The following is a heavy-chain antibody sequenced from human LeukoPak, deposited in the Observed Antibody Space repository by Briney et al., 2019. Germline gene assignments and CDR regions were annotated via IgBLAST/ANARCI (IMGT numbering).Heavy chain of an antibody. D-gene: IGHD2-8*02. CDR1: GFTFSSYN. J-gene: IGHJ4*02. V-gene: IGHV3-21*01. CDR3: ARDTGGCDC. Sequence: GGSLRLSCAASGFTFSSYNMNWVRQAPGKGLEWVSSSSSTNYIYYGDSVKGRFTISRDNGKNSMFVKMKSLRAEDKGVYYCARDTGGCDCWGQGTLVTVSS. CDR2: SSSTNYI.